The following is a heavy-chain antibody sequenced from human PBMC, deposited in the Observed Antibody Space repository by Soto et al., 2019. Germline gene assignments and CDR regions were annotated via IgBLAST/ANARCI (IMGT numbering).Heavy chain of an antibody. Sequence: SETLSLTCAVYGGSFSGYYWNWIRQPPGKGLEWIGEINHSGSTNYNPSLKSRVTISVDTSKNQFSLKLSSVTAADTAVYYCARSPTDSSYNWFDPWGQGTLVTVSS. V-gene: IGHV4-34*01. D-gene: IGHD6-6*01. CDR2: INHSGST. CDR1: GGSFSGYY. CDR3: ARSPTDSSYNWFDP. J-gene: IGHJ5*02.